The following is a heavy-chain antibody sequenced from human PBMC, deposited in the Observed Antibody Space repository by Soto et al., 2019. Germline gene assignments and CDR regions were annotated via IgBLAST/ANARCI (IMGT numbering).Heavy chain of an antibody. CDR3: AREGADPGIVVVRAHDY. CDR2: ISHDASFQ. CDR1: GITFSSFA. J-gene: IGHJ4*02. V-gene: IGHV3-30-3*01. Sequence: QVQLAESGGGVVQPGRSLRLSCAASGITFSSFAMHWVRQAPGKGLEWVAVISHDASFQYYGDSVKGRFTISRDNSNNTLYLQINSLRVKDTAVYFCAREGADPGIVVVRAHDYWGQGTLVTVSS. D-gene: IGHD2-15*01.